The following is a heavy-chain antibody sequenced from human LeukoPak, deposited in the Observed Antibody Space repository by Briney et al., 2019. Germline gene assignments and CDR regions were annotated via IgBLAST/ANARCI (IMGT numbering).Heavy chain of an antibody. J-gene: IGHJ5*02. CDR3: ARDPGYYGSGSFDP. CDR1: GGSISSYY. Sequence: PSGTLSLTCTVSGGSISSYYWSWIRQPPGKGLEWIGYIYTSGSTNYNPSLKSRVTISVDTSKNQFPLNLSSVTAADTAVYYCARDPGYYGSGSFDPWGQGTLVTVSS. V-gene: IGHV4-4*09. CDR2: IYTSGST. D-gene: IGHD3-10*01.